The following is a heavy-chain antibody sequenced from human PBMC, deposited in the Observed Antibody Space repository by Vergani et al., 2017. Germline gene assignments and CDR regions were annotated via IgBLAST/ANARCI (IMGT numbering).Heavy chain of an antibody. J-gene: IGHJ5*02. D-gene: IGHD6-13*01. CDR1: GYTFTGHY. CDR3: ARERGIAAAGSXFDP. V-gene: IGHV1-2*02. CDR2: INPNSGGT. Sequence: QVQLVQSGAEVKKPGASVKVSCKASGYTFTGHYMHWVRQAPGQGLEWMGWINPNSGGTNYAQKFQGRVTMTRDTSISTAYMELSRLRSDDTAVYYCARERGIAAAGSXFDPWGQGTLVTVSS.